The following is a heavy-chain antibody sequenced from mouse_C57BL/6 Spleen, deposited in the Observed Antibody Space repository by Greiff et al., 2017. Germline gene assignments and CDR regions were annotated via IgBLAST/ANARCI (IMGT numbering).Heavy chain of an antibody. D-gene: IGHD1-2*01. V-gene: IGHV1-78*01. Sequence: VQLQESDAELVKPGASVKISCTVSGYTFTDHTIHWMKQRPEQGLEWIGYIYPRDGSTKYTEKFQGKATLTADKSSSTAYMQLNSLTSEDSASYFCARTLLRLYFDYWGQGTTLTVAA. CDR1: GYTFTDHT. CDR2: IYPRDGST. CDR3: ARTLLRLYFDY. J-gene: IGHJ2*01.